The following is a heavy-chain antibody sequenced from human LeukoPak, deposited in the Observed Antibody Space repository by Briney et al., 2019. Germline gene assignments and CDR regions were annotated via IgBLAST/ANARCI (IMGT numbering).Heavy chain of an antibody. V-gene: IGHV3-30*18. CDR3: AKDRGYSYGQIDY. D-gene: IGHD5-18*01. CDR2: ISYDGSNK. CDR1: GFTFSSYG. J-gene: IGHJ4*02. Sequence: PGGSLRLSCAASGFTFSSYGMHWVCQAPGKGLEWVAVISYDGSNKYYADSVKGRFTISRDNSKNTLYLQMNSLRAEDTAVYYCAKDRGYSYGQIDYWGQGTLVTVSS.